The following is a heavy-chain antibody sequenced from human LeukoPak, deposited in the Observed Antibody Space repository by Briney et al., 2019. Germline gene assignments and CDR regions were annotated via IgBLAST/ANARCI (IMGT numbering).Heavy chain of an antibody. D-gene: IGHD3-9*01. Sequence: GGSLRLSCAASGFTLSSYAMSWVRQAPGKGLEWVSAISGSGGSTYYADSVKGRFTIPRDSSKNTLYLQMNSLRAEDTAVYYCARYFGGWYEDYWGQGTLVTVSS. CDR2: ISGSGGST. V-gene: IGHV3-23*01. CDR3: ARYFGGWYEDY. CDR1: GFTLSSYA. J-gene: IGHJ4*02.